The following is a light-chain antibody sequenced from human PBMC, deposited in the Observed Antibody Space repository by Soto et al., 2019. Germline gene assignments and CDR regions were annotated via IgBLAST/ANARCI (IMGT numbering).Light chain of an antibody. V-gene: IGKV1-5*03. CDR3: QQYNSYSPT. CDR2: KAS. CDR1: QSISSW. J-gene: IGKJ1*01. Sequence: DLQMTQSPSTLSASVGGRVTITCRASQSISSWLAWYQQKQGKAPKLLIYKASSLESGVPSRFSVIGSGTEFTITLRSLQPDDSATYYCQQYNSYSPTFGQGTKVDIK.